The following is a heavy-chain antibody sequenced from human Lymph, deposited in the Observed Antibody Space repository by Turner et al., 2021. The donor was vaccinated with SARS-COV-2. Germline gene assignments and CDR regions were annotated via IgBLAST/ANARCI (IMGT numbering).Heavy chain of an antibody. CDR1: GGSISSRSYY. CDR3: AIRVLEYLLPTGFDP. V-gene: IGHV4-39*01. Sequence: QLQLPESGPGLVKPSETMSLTFAVSGGSISSRSYYWGWIRQPPGKGLEWIGSTHYSGNIYYNPSLKSRVTISVDTSKNQFSLQLSSVTAADTAMYYCAIRVLEYLLPTGFDPWGQGTLVTVSS. J-gene: IGHJ5*02. CDR2: THYSGNI. D-gene: IGHD3-3*01.